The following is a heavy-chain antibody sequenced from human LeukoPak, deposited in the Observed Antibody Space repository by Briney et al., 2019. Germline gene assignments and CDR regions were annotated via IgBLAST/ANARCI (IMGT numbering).Heavy chain of an antibody. CDR3: ARDSKKENYYGSGSYYPFDY. CDR2: ISSSSSYI. V-gene: IGHV3-21*01. D-gene: IGHD3-10*01. CDR1: GFTFSSYS. J-gene: IGHJ4*02. Sequence: GGSLRLSCAASGFTFSSYSMNWVRQAPGKGLEWVSSISSSSSYIYYADSVKGRFTISRDNAKNSLYLQMNSLRAEDTAVYYCARDSKKENYYGSGSYYPFDYWGQGTLVTVSS.